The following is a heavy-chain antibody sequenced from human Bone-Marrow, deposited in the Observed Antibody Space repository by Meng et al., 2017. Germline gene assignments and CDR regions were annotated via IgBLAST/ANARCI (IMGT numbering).Heavy chain of an antibody. D-gene: IGHD1-1*01. CDR1: GYTFTTYD. CDR2: LNPNSGGT. CDR3: ARNKPSTGDVDF. Sequence: ASVKVSCKASGYTFTTYDFNWVRQASGQGLEWLGWLNPNSGGTGYSQKFQGRITLTRDTSINTAYLELSGLASEDTAVYYCARNKPSTGDVDFWGQGTLVTVSS. V-gene: IGHV1-8*01. J-gene: IGHJ4*02.